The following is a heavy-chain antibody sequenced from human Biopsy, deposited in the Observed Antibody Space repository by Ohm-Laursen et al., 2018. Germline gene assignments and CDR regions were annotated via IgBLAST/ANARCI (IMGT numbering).Heavy chain of an antibody. CDR3: ARDRGYYSDRTAPGYFDL. CDR1: GFTFSDHY. CDR2: VYYTGST. D-gene: IGHD3-22*01. V-gene: IGHV4-59*11. Sequence: LRLSCTASGFTFSDHYMDWVRQAPGKGLEWIGYVYYTGSTDYNPSLQSRVTISVDTSKNHFSLRLRSVTPADTAIYYCARDRGYYSDRTAPGYFDLWGRGTLVTVSS. J-gene: IGHJ2*01.